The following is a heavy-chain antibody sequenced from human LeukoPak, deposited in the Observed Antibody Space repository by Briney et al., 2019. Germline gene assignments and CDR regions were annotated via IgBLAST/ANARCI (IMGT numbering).Heavy chain of an antibody. D-gene: IGHD3-10*01. CDR1: GYTFTDYY. V-gene: IGHV1-2*02. CDR3: AREIGAYGSGSYYIHYYYGMDV. J-gene: IGHJ6*02. CDR2: INPNSGGT. Sequence: ASVKVSCKASGYTFTDYYMHWVRQAPGQGLEWMGWINPNSGGTNYAQSFQGRVTMTRDTSTSTVYMELSSLRSEDTAVYYCAREIGAYGSGSYYIHYYYGMDVWGQGTTVTVSS.